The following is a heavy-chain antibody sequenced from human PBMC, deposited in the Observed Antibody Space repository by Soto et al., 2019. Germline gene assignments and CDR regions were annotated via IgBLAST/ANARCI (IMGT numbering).Heavy chain of an antibody. CDR1: GFTFSSYA. CDR2: ISGSGGST. V-gene: IGHV3-23*01. CDR3: EKGGTFTVVRGLFAF. D-gene: IGHD3-10*01. J-gene: IGHJ4*02. Sequence: GGSLRLSCAASGFTFSSYAMSWVRQAPGKGLEWVSAISGSGGSTYYADSVKGRFTISRDNSKNTLYLQMNSLRAEDTAVYYCEKGGTFTVVRGLFAFGARGPLDPVSS.